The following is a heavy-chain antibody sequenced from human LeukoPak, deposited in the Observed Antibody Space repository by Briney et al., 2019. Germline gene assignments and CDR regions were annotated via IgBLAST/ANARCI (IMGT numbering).Heavy chain of an antibody. CDR2: ISSSSSYI. Sequence: PGGSLRLSCAASGFTFSSYSMNWVRQAPGKGLEWVSSISSSSSYIYYADSVKGRFTISRDNAKNSLYLQMNSLRAEDTAVYYCARDYGDYPHDAFDIWGQGTMVTVSS. CDR3: ARDYGDYPHDAFDI. CDR1: GFTFSSYS. J-gene: IGHJ3*02. D-gene: IGHD4-17*01. V-gene: IGHV3-21*01.